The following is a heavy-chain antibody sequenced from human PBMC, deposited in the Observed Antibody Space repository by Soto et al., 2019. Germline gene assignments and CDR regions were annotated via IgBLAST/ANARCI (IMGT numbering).Heavy chain of an antibody. V-gene: IGHV3-15*01. Sequence: GGSLRLSCAASGFTFSNAWMSWVRQAPGKGLEWVGRIKSKTDGGTTDYAAPVKGRFTISRDDSKNTLYLQMNSLKTEDTAVYYCTTRVGYCTNGVCPHSDYWGQGTLVTVSS. D-gene: IGHD2-8*01. J-gene: IGHJ4*02. CDR3: TTRVGYCTNGVCPHSDY. CDR2: IKSKTDGGTT. CDR1: GFTFSNAW.